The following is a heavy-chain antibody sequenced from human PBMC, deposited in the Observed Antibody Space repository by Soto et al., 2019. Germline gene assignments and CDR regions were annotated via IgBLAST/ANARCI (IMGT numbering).Heavy chain of an antibody. J-gene: IGHJ6*01. CDR1: GVSISSGDYY. CDR2: IYYSGSS. Sequence: SETLSLTCTVSGVSISSGDYYWSWIRQPPGKGLEYIGYIYYSGSSHYNPSLKSRVTISLDTSRNQFSLKLSSVTAADTAVYYCAREIVATIGGMDVWGLGTTVTVAS. V-gene: IGHV4-30-4*01. D-gene: IGHD5-12*01. CDR3: AREIVATIGGMDV.